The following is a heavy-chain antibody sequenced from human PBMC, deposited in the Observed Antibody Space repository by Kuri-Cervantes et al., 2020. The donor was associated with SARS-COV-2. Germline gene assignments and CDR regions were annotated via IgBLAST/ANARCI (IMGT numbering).Heavy chain of an antibody. D-gene: IGHD4-11*01. CDR2: ISAYNGNT. J-gene: IGHJ5*02. CDR1: GYTFTSYG. V-gene: IGHV1-18*04. CDR3: AREGGLMVNYSNGWFDP. Sequence: ASVKVSCKASGYTFTSYGISWVRQAPGQGLEWMGWISAYNGNTNYAQKLQGRVTMTTDTSTSTAYMELRSLRSDDTAVYYCAREGGLMVNYSNGWFDPWGQGTLVTVSS.